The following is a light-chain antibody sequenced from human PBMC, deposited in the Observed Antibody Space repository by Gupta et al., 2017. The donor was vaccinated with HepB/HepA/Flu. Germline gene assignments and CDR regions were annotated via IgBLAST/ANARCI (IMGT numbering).Light chain of an antibody. CDR1: NIGSRS. CDR3: QVWDSGSDQAV. Sequence: SYVLHQPPSASAAPGKTAIITCEGNNIGSRSVHWYRQRPGQAPVMVVNDDIERPSGIPERLSGCNSGDTATLTITGVEAGDDADYYCQVWDSGSDQAVFGGGTKLTV. J-gene: IGLJ3*02. V-gene: IGLV3-21*03. CDR2: DDI.